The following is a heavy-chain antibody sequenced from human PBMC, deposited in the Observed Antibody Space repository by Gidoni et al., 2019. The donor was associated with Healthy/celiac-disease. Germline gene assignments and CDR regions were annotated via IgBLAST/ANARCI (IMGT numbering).Heavy chain of an antibody. CDR3: ARPVRYLGSYLWHAFDI. D-gene: IGHD1-26*01. V-gene: IGHV4-39*01. CDR2: SYYSGST. CDR1: GGSISSRSYY. J-gene: IGHJ3*02. Sequence: QLQLKASGPGLVNPSETLSLTCTVAGGSISSRSYYWGWIRQPPGKGLEWIGSSYYSGSTYYHPSLKSRVTISVDTSKNQFSLKLSSVTAADTAVYYCARPVRYLGSYLWHAFDIWGQGTMVTVSS.